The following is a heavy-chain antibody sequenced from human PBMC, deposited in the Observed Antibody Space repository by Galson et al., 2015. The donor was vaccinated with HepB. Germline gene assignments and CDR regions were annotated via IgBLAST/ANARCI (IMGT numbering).Heavy chain of an antibody. D-gene: IGHD5-12*01. CDR3: ARSIVATIQKNWYFDL. CDR1: GYTFTSYA. V-gene: IGHV7-4-1*02. Sequence: SVKVSCKASGYTFTSYAMNWVRQAPGQGLEWMGWINTNTGNPTYAQGFTGRFVFSLDTSVSTAYLQISSLKAEDTAVYYCARSIVATIQKNWYFDLWGRGTLVTVSS. J-gene: IGHJ2*01. CDR2: INTNTGNP.